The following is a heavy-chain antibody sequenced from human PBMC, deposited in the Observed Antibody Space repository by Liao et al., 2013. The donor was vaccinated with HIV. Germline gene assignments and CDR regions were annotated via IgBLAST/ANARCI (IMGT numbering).Heavy chain of an antibody. CDR1: GGSISSYY. J-gene: IGHJ5*02. V-gene: IGHV4-4*07. CDR3: ARDWGGNYNFWSGRSGFDP. CDR2: IYTSGSI. Sequence: QVQLQESGPGLVKPSETLSLTCTVSGGSISSYYWNWIRQPAGKGLEWIGRIYTSGSINYNPSLKSRATMSVDTSKNRFFLNVTSVTAADTAIYYCARDWGGNYNFWSGRSGFDPWGQGTLVTVSS. D-gene: IGHD3/OR15-3a*01.